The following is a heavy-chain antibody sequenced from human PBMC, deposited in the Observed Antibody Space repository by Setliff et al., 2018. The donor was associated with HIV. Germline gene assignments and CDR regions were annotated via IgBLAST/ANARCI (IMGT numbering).Heavy chain of an antibody. CDR3: ARLWGRTSGWRGNGY. Sequence: SETLSLTCTVSGASISRDGYYWGWIRQPPGKGLQWIGCVFYSGSTYYDPSLESRVTISVASSKTQFSLKLRSVTAADTAVYYCARLWGRTSGWRGNGYWGQGILVTVSS. CDR1: GASISRDGYY. V-gene: IGHV4-39*01. CDR2: VFYSGST. D-gene: IGHD6-19*01. J-gene: IGHJ4*02.